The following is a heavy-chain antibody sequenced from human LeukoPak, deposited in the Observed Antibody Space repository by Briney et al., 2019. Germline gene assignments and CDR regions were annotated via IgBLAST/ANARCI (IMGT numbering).Heavy chain of an antibody. D-gene: IGHD3-22*01. CDR1: GYTFTSYY. V-gene: IGHV1-46*01. J-gene: IGHJ4*02. CDR3: ARGEWTYYYDSSGYHGDY. CDR2: INPSGGST. Sequence: ASVKVSCKASGYTFTSYYMHWVRQAPGQGLEWMGIINPSGGSTSYAQKFQGRVTMTRDMSTSTVYMELSSLRSEDTAVYYCARGEWTYYYDSSGYHGDYWGQGTLATVSS.